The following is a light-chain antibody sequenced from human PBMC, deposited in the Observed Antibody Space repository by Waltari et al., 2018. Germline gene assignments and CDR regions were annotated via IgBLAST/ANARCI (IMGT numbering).Light chain of an antibody. CDR3: QKCYASPRT. CDR2: WES. J-gene: IGKJ1*01. Sequence: DIVMTQSPDYLAVSLGERATINCKSSQSVLDSSNNQNYLDGYQQKPGQPPKLLIYWESTRECGVPDRCSGSGSGTDFTHTNRSRQAEDGAVYYCQKCYASPRTFGQGTKVGLK. CDR1: QSVLDSSNNQNY. V-gene: IGKV4-1*01.